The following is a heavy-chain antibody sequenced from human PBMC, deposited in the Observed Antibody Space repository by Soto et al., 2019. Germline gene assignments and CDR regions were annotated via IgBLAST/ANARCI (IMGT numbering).Heavy chain of an antibody. Sequence: SETQSLTCTVSGGSISSYYSSWIRQPPGKGLEWIEYIYYSGITNYNPSLKSRVTISVDTSKNQFSLKLSSVTAADTAVYYCARYKSNYYYGMDVWGQGTTVT. V-gene: IGHV4-59*01. CDR3: ARYKSNYYYGMDV. CDR1: GGSISSYY. CDR2: IYYSGIT. D-gene: IGHD1-20*01. J-gene: IGHJ6*02.